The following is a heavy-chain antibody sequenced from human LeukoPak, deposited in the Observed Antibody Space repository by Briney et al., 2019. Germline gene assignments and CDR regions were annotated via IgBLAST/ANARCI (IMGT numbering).Heavy chain of an antibody. J-gene: IGHJ4*02. Sequence: ASVKVSCKASGYTFTGYYMHWVRQAPGQGLEWMGWINPNSGGTNYAQKFQGRVTMTRDTSISTAYMELSSLRSEDTAVYYCARDRGCTSCDFCYFDYWGQGTLVTVSS. CDR2: INPNSGGT. D-gene: IGHD2-2*01. V-gene: IGHV1-2*02. CDR3: ARDRGCTSCDFCYFDY. CDR1: GYTFTGYY.